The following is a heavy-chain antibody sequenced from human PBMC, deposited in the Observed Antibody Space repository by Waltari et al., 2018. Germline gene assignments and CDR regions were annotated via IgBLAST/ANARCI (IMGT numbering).Heavy chain of an antibody. V-gene: IGHV3-21*01. J-gene: IGHJ4*02. CDR1: GFTFSSYS. Sequence: EVQLVESGGGLVKPGGSLRLSCAASGFTFSSYSMNWVRQAPGKGLEWVSSISSSSSYIYYADSVKGQYTISRDNAKNSLYLQMNSLRAEDTAVYYCARDPYTSTVVTLIDCWGQGTLVTVSS. CDR3: ARDPYTSTVVTLIDC. CDR2: ISSSSSYI. D-gene: IGHD4-17*01.